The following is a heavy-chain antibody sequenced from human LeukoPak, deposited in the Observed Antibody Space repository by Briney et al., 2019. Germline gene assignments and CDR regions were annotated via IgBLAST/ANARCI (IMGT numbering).Heavy chain of an antibody. D-gene: IGHD3-22*01. CDR1: GFTFSSYW. CDR3: AKDLYDSPFDY. CDR2: IRYDGSKK. V-gene: IGHV3-30*02. J-gene: IGHJ4*02. Sequence: PGGSLRLSCAASGFTFSSYWMSWVRQAPGKGLDWVAFIRYDGSKKYYADSVKGRFTISRDSSKNTLYLQMNSLRAEDTAVYYCAKDLYDSPFDYWGQGTLVTVSS.